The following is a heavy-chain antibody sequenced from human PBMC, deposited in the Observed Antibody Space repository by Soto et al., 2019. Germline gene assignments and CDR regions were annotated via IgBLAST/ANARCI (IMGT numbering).Heavy chain of an antibody. CDR3: ARDWYGDGYNGGYFDY. D-gene: IGHD5-12*01. CDR1: GFSISSGYY. J-gene: IGHJ4*02. Sequence: SETLSLTCAVSGFSISSGYYWGWIRQPPGKGLEWIASMYYSGTTYYNPSLKSRVAISVDTSKNQFSLKLSSVTAADTAVYYCARDWYGDGYNGGYFDYWGQGTLVTVSS. CDR2: MYYSGTT. V-gene: IGHV4-38-2*02.